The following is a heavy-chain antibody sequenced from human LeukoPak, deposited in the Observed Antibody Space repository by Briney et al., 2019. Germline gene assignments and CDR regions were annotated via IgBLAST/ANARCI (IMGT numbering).Heavy chain of an antibody. Sequence: PGGSLRLSCAASGFTFSSYAMSWVRQAPGKGLEWVSAISGSDGSTYYADSVKGRFTISRDNSKNTLYLQMNSLRVEDTAIYYCAKGRGYCTGGNCYSDYWGQGTLVTVSS. CDR2: ISGSDGST. D-gene: IGHD2-8*02. CDR3: AKGRGYCTGGNCYSDY. CDR1: GFTFSSYA. J-gene: IGHJ4*02. V-gene: IGHV3-23*01.